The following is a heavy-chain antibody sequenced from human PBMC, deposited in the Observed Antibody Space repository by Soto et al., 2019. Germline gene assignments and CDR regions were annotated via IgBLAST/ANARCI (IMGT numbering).Heavy chain of an antibody. D-gene: IGHD4-17*01. CDR2: IIPIFGTA. Sequence: SVKVSCKASGGTFSSYAISWVRQAPGQGLEWMGGIIPIFGTANYAQKFQGRVTITADESTSTAYMELSSLRSEDTAVYYCARDYGDYEARWFDPWGQGTLVTVPS. CDR1: GGTFSSYA. CDR3: ARDYGDYEARWFDP. J-gene: IGHJ5*02. V-gene: IGHV1-69*13.